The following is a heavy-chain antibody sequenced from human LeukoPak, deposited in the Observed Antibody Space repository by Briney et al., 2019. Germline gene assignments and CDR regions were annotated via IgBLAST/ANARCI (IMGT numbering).Heavy chain of an antibody. V-gene: IGHV1-69*04. CDR3: ARGPYYYDSSGYYYLSPFDY. J-gene: IGHJ4*02. Sequence: ASVKVSCKASGGTFSGYAISWVRQAPGQGLEWMGRIIPILGIANYAQKFQGRVTITADKSTSTAYMELSSLRSEDTAVYYCARGPYYYDSSGYYYLSPFDYWGQGTLVTVSS. CDR1: GGTFSGYA. CDR2: IIPILGIA. D-gene: IGHD3-22*01.